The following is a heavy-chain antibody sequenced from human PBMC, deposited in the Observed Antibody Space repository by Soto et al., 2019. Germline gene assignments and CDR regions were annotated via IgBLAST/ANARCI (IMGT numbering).Heavy chain of an antibody. CDR1: GGTFSSYA. J-gene: IGHJ4*02. Sequence: SVKVSCKASGGTFSSYAISWVRQAPGQGLEWMGGIIPIFGTANYAQKFQGRVTITADESTSTAYMELSSLRSEDTAVYYCARDDLQYYGSGSYYKRTLDYWGQGTPVTVYS. CDR2: IIPIFGTA. CDR3: ARDDLQYYGSGSYYKRTLDY. V-gene: IGHV1-69*13. D-gene: IGHD3-10*01.